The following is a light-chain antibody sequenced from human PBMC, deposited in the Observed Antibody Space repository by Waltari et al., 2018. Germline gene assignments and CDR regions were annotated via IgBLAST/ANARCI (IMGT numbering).Light chain of an antibody. Sequence: QSALTQPASVSGSPGQSITISCTGTSSDVGGYNFVSWYQHHPNKAPKLILYEVNYRPSAVSDRFSGSKSGNTASLTISGLQAEDEADYYCNSFTSTTTWLFGGGTKLTVL. CDR1: SSDVGGYNF. J-gene: IGLJ3*02. V-gene: IGLV2-14*01. CDR2: EVN. CDR3: NSFTSTTTWL.